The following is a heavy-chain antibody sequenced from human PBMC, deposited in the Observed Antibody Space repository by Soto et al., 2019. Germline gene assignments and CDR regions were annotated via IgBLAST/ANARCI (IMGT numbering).Heavy chain of an antibody. Sequence: QVQLVQSGAEVKKPGSSVKVSCKASGGTFSSYAISWVRQAPGQGLEWMGGSIPIFGTANYAQKFQGRVTITADESTSTAYMELSSLRSEDTAVYYCASVISPSIAARQSYEYWGQGTLVTVSS. CDR3: ASVISPSIAARQSYEY. J-gene: IGHJ4*02. CDR2: SIPIFGTA. CDR1: GGTFSSYA. D-gene: IGHD6-6*01. V-gene: IGHV1-69*01.